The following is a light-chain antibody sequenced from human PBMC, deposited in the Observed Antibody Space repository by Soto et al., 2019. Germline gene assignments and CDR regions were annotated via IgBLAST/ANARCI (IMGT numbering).Light chain of an antibody. CDR3: CSYASGSTRVL. J-gene: IGLJ2*01. Sequence: QSVLTQPASVSGSPGQSITISCTGTNSDVGGYNYVSWYQQHPGKAPKLIIYDVSDRPSGVSYRFSGSKSGNTASLTISGLQAEDEADYYCCSYASGSTRVLFGGGTKLTAL. V-gene: IGLV2-14*01. CDR2: DVS. CDR1: NSDVGGYNY.